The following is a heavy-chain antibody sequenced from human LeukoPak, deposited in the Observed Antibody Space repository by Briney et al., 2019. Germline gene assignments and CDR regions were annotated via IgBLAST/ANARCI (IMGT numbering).Heavy chain of an antibody. D-gene: IGHD2-21*02. CDR3: ASSYCGGDWYSFPFDY. J-gene: IGHJ4*02. CDR1: GASINSYY. V-gene: IGHV4-59*01. Sequence: PSETLSLTCTVSGASINSYYGTWIRQPPGKGLEWIGYIYYGGSTNYSPSLQSRVTISVDTSNNQFSLKLSSVTAADTAVYYCASSYCGGDWYSFPFDYWGQGTLVTVSS. CDR2: IYYGGST.